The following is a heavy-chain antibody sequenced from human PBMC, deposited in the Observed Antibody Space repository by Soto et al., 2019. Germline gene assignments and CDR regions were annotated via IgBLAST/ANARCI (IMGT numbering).Heavy chain of an antibody. V-gene: IGHV3-23*01. CDR3: AKDPLYCTNGVCYTFDY. CDR1: GFTFSSYA. D-gene: IGHD2-8*01. J-gene: IGHJ4*02. CDR2: ISGSGGST. Sequence: EVQLLESGGGLVQPGGSLRLSCAASGFTFSSYAMSWVRQAPGKGLEWVSAISGSGGSTYYADSVKGRFTISRDNSKNTLYLQMNSLRAEDTAVYYCAKDPLYCTNGVCYTFDYWRQGTLVTVSS.